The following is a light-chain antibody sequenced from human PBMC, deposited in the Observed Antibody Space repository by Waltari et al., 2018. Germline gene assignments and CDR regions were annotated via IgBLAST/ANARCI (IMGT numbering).Light chain of an antibody. V-gene: IGLV1-44*01. CDR1: SSNIGTNP. Sequence: QSVLTQPPSASATPGQRVPIPCSGSSSNIGTNPVNWYQQLPGTAPKLFIYSSDQRPSGVPDRFSGSKSGTSASLTISGLQSEDEADYYCAAWDDSLNGVIFGGGTKLTVL. CDR2: SSD. CDR3: AAWDDSLNGVI. J-gene: IGLJ2*01.